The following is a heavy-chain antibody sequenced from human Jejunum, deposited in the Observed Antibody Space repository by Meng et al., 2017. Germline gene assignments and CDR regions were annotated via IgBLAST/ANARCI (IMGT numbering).Heavy chain of an antibody. Sequence: QVQLVQSGAEVKEPGASVKVSCNASGYTFTDYYIQWMRQAPGHGLEWMGRINPISGATNYAQRFQGRVAMTRDTSISTAYMELSRLGSADTAVYYCARGFGEDYNGNHVFDYWGQGTLVTVSS. CDR2: INPISGAT. CDR1: GYTFTDYY. D-gene: IGHD4-23*01. CDR3: ARGFGEDYNGNHVFDY. V-gene: IGHV1-2*06. J-gene: IGHJ4*02.